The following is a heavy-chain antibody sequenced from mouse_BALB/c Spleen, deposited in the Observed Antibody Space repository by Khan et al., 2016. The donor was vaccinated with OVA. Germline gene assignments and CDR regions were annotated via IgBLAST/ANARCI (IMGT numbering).Heavy chain of an antibody. CDR1: GFTFSSYG. CDR2: ISTSGSYT. D-gene: IGHD1-1*01. CDR3: ARCLYGSSYDYYAMDY. Sequence: EVELVESGGDLVKPGGSLKLSCAASGFTFSSYGMSWVRQTPDKRLEWVAIISTSGSYTYYPDSVKGRFTISRDNAKKPLYLQMSSLKSEDTAMYYCARCLYGSSYDYYAMDYWGQGTSVTVSS. V-gene: IGHV5-6*01. J-gene: IGHJ4*01.